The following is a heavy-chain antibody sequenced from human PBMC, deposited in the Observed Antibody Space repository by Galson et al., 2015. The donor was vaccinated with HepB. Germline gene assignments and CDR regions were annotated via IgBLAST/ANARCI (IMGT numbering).Heavy chain of an antibody. CDR2: IIPIFGTA. D-gene: IGHD4-17*01. Sequence: SVKVSCKVSGYTLTELSMHWVRQAPGQGLEWMGGIIPIFGTANYAQKFQGRVTITADESTSTAYMELSSLRSEDTAVYYCARGRGPYGDYVLDYWGQGTLVTVSS. V-gene: IGHV1-69*13. CDR3: ARGRGPYGDYVLDY. J-gene: IGHJ4*02. CDR1: GYTLTELS.